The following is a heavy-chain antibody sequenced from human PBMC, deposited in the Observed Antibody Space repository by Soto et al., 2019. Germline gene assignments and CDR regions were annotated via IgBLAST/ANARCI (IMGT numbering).Heavy chain of an antibody. Sequence: SETLSLTCTVSGDSISSGVYYWSWIRQHPGKGLEWIGYIYYSGSTYYNPSLKSRLTLSVDTSKNQFSLKLASVTAADTAVYYCARDYYFDHSGYYYGGDSFDIWGQGTVVTV. CDR3: ARDYYFDHSGYYYGGDSFDI. J-gene: IGHJ3*02. CDR1: GDSISSGVYY. D-gene: IGHD3-22*01. CDR2: IYYSGST. V-gene: IGHV4-31*03.